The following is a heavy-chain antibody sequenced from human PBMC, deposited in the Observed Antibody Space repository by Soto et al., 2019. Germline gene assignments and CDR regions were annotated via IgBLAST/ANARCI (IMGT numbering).Heavy chain of an antibody. J-gene: IGHJ4*02. CDR2: INSDGSRT. CDR3: ARETYRGFYFDY. D-gene: IGHD4-4*01. Sequence: PGGSLRLSCAASGLTFTDYWTHWVRQAPGKGLVCVSRINSDGSRTSYADSVTGRFTISRDNAKNTLYLQMNSLRVEDTALYYCARETYRGFYFDYWGQGTLVTVSS. V-gene: IGHV3-74*01. CDR1: GLTFTDYW.